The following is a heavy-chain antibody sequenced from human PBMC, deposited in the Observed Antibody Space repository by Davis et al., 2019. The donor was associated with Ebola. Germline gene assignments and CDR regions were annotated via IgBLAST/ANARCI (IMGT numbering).Heavy chain of an antibody. J-gene: IGHJ6*02. D-gene: IGHD3-10*01. CDR2: ISGSGGST. V-gene: IGHV3-23*01. Sequence: GESLKISCAASGFTFSSYAMSWVRQAPGKGLEWVSAISGSGGSTYYADSVKGRFTISRDNSKNTLYLQMNSLRAEDTAVYYCAKGRGHKYYYGMDVWGQGTTVTVSS. CDR1: GFTFSSYA. CDR3: AKGRGHKYYYGMDV.